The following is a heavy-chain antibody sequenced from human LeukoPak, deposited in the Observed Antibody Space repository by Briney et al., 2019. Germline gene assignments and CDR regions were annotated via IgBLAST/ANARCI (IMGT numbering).Heavy chain of an antibody. V-gene: IGHV3-21*01. J-gene: IGHJ4*02. CDR1: GFTFSSYS. CDR2: ISSTSSYI. Sequence: GGSLRLSCAASGFTFSSYSMHWVRQAPGKGLEWVSSISSTSSYIYYADSLKGRFTISRDNAKNSLYLQMNSLRAEDTAVYYCARHRIRGRGFDYWGQGTLVTVSS. D-gene: IGHD3-10*01. CDR3: ARHRIRGRGFDY.